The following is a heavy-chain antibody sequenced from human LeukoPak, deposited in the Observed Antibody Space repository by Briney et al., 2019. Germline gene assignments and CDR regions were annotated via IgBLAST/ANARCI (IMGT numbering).Heavy chain of an antibody. J-gene: IGHJ6*03. CDR2: IYYSGST. V-gene: IGHV4-39*07. CDR3: ARWDASGMVRGVIMGPDYYYYYMDV. D-gene: IGHD3-10*01. Sequence: NASETLSLTCTVSGGSISSSSYYWGWIRQPPGKGLEWIGSIYYSGSTYYNPSLKSRVTISVDTSKNQFSLKLSSVTAADTAVYYCARWDASGMVRGVIMGPDYYYYYMDVWGKGTTVTVSS. CDR1: GGSISSSSYY.